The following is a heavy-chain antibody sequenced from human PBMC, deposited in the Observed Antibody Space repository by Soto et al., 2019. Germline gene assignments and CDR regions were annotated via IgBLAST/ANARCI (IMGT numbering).Heavy chain of an antibody. CDR3: AKMVDGDYVHYYYMDV. Sequence: SETLSLTCTVSGGSISSYYWSWIRQPPGKGLEWIGYIYYSGSTNYNPSLKSRVTISVDTSKNQFSLKLSSVTAADTAVYYCAKMVDGDYVHYYYMDVWGKGTTVTVSS. CDR2: IYYSGST. D-gene: IGHD4-17*01. J-gene: IGHJ6*03. V-gene: IGHV4-59*01. CDR1: GGSISSYY.